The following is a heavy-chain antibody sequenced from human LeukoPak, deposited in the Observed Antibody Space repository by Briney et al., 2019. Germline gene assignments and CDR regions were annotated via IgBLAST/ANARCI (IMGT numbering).Heavy chain of an antibody. CDR3: ARHSSGSYHTY. CDR1: GFTFSSSW. V-gene: IGHV3-7*01. Sequence: GGSLRLSCAASGFTFSSSWMSWVRQAPGKGLEWVAHIKQDGSDKYYVDSVKGRFTISRDNAKNSLYLQLNSLRVEDTAMYYCARHSSGSYHTYWGQGTLVTVSS. CDR2: IKQDGSDK. J-gene: IGHJ4*02. D-gene: IGHD3-10*01.